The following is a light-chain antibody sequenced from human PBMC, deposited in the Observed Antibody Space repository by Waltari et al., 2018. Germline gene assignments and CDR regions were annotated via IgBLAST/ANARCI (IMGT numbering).Light chain of an antibody. CDR3: QQYHNWWT. Sequence: EIVMTQSPATLSVSSGERATLPCMASQSVMNHVAWYQQKPGQAPRLLMCDASIRATGIPPRFSGSGSGTEFTLTISSLQSEDFAVYYCQQYHNWWTFGQGTKVEIK. V-gene: IGKV3-15*01. CDR2: DAS. CDR1: QSVMNH. J-gene: IGKJ1*01.